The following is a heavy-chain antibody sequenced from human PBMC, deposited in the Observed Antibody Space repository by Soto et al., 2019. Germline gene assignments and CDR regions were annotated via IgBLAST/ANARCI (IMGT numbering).Heavy chain of an antibody. CDR3: ALYDSSGSRGFQH. D-gene: IGHD3-22*01. CDR1: GGSISSGVYY. CDR2: IFYSGST. J-gene: IGHJ1*01. V-gene: IGHV4-31*03. Sequence: QVQLQESGPGLVKPSQTLSLTCTVSGGSISSGVYYWSWIRQHPGKGLEWIGYIFYSGSTYYNPSLKSRVTISVDTSKNQFSLKLSSVTAADTAVYYCALYDSSGSRGFQHWGQGTLITVSS.